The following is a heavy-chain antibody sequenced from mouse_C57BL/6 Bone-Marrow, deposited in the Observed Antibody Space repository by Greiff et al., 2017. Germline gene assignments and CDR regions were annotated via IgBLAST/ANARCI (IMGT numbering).Heavy chain of an antibody. Sequence: QVQLQQSGAELVRPGASVTLSCKASGYTFTDYEMHWVKQTPVHGLEWIGAIDPETGGTAYHQKFKGKVILTADTSYNTVYLQLSRLTSEDTAIYYCARFWFAYWGQGTLVTVSA. J-gene: IGHJ3*01. CDR2: IDPETGGT. CDR1: GYTFTDYE. CDR3: ARFWFAY. V-gene: IGHV1-15*01.